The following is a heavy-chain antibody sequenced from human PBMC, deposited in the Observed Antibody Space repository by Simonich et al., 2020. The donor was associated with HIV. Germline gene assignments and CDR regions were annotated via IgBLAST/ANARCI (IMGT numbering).Heavy chain of an antibody. CDR2: INPNSGGT. Sequence: QVQLVQSGAEGKKPGASVKVSCKASGYTFTDYFMHWVRQAPGQGLEWMGWINPNSGGTNYAQKFQGRVTMTRDTSISTAYMELSRLRSDDTAVYYCARDFTGLGMGYNWFDPWGQGTLVTVSS. D-gene: IGHD7-27*01. CDR1: GYTFTDYF. J-gene: IGHJ5*02. V-gene: IGHV1-2*02. CDR3: ARDFTGLGMGYNWFDP.